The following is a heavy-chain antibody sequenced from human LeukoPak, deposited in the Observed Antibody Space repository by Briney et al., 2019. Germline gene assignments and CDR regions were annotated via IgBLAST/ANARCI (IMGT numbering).Heavy chain of an antibody. J-gene: IGHJ4*02. D-gene: IGHD6-13*01. V-gene: IGHV4-59*01. CDR1: GGSTSSYY. CDR3: ARGVSSSWFPFDY. Sequence: SETLSLTCTVSGGSTSSYYWSWIRQPPGKGLEWIGYIYYSGSTNYNPSLKSRVTISVDTSKNQFSLKLSSVTAADTAVYYCARGVSSSWFPFDYWGQGTLVTVSS. CDR2: IYYSGST.